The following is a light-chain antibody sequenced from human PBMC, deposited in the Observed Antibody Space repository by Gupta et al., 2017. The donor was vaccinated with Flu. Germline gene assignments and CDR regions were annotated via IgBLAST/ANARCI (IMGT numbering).Light chain of an antibody. Sequence: DIKMTQSPSTLSASVGDKVTITCRASQSINRWLAWCQQRPGEAPKYLFYKASTLETGVPSRFSGSGSGTEFTLTISGLQPDDFATYYCQQYDRPPLTFGQGTKVEI. CDR3: QQYDRPPLT. CDR2: KAS. CDR1: QSINRW. V-gene: IGKV1-5*03. J-gene: IGKJ1*01.